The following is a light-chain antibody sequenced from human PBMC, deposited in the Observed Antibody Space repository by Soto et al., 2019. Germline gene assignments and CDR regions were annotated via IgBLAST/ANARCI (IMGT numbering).Light chain of an antibody. CDR1: SSNIGAGYD. CDR3: QSYDSSLSGYV. V-gene: IGLV1-40*01. Sequence: QSALTQPPSVSGAPGQRVTISCTGSSSNIGAGYDVHWYQQLPGTAPKLLIYGNSNRPSGVPDRFSGSKSGTSASLAITGLQAEDEADYYCQSYDSSLSGYVFGTGTKVIGL. J-gene: IGLJ1*01. CDR2: GNS.